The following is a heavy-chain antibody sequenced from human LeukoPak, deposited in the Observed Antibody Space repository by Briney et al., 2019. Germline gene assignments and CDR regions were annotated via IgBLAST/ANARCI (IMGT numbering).Heavy chain of an antibody. CDR3: AKSEDCSSTSCYPFDY. D-gene: IGHD2-2*01. Sequence: GGSLRLSCATSQFKFNNYGMTWVRQAPGKGLEWVSSITGSGGRTQYADSVQGRFTISRDNSKNTLYLQMNSLRAEDTAVYYCAKSEDCSSTSCYPFDYWGQGTLVTASS. V-gene: IGHV3-23*01. CDR2: ITGSGGRT. J-gene: IGHJ4*02. CDR1: QFKFNNYG.